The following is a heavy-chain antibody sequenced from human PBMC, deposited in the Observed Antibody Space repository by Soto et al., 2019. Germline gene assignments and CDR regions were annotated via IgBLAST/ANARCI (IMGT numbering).Heavy chain of an antibody. CDR1: GYTFTGYY. CDR2: INPNSGGT. J-gene: IGHJ4*02. V-gene: IGHV1-2*02. CDR3: ARADSRGWYGPVEY. Sequence: ASVKVSCKASGYTFTGYYMHWVGQAPGQGLEWMGWINPNSGGTNYAQKFQGRVTMTRDTSISTAYMELSRLRSDDTAVYYCARADSRGWYGPVEYLGQATLVTVSS. D-gene: IGHD6-19*01.